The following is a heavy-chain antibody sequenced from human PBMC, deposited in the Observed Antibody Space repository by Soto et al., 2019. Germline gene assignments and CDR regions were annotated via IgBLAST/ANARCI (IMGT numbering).Heavy chain of an antibody. CDR1: GFTLNNYY. J-gene: IGHJ4*02. V-gene: IGHV3-7*03. Sequence: GGSLRLSCATSGFTLNNYYISWVRQAPGRGLEWLANIRGDGTDSHYVVSVRGRFTISRDNAQSLIYLQMNNLRVEDTAMYYCARDHVTADWGQGTQVTVSS. CDR3: ARDHVTAD. CDR2: IRGDGTDS.